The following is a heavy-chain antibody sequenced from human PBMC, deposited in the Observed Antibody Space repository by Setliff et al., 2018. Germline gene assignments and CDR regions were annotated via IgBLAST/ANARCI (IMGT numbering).Heavy chain of an antibody. V-gene: IGHV1-69*13. CDR3: ARSPFPVDTVMVTTFDS. CDR2: TTPIFTTA. J-gene: IGHJ4*02. D-gene: IGHD5-18*01. CDR1: GYTFTSYA. Sequence: GAAVKVSCKASGYTFTSYAISWVRQAPGQGLEWMGGTTPIFTTANYAQKFQGRVTITADESTSTAYMELSSLKSEDTAVYYCARSPFPVDTVMVTTFDSWGQGTLVTVSS.